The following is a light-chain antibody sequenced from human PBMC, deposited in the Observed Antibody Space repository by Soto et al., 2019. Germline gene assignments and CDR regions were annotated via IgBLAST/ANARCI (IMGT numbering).Light chain of an antibody. J-gene: IGLJ3*02. CDR1: SSDVGSYNL. CDR3: CSYAGSSLSAGV. V-gene: IGLV2-23*02. CDR2: GVS. Sequence: QSALTQPASVSGSPGQSITISCTGTSSDVGSYNLVSWYQQHPGKAPKLMIYGVSKRPSGVSNRFSGSKSGNTASLTISVLQAEDEADYYCCSYAGSSLSAGVFGEGTKVTVL.